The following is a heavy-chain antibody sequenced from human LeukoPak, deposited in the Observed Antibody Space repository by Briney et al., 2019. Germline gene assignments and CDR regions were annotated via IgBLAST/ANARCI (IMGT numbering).Heavy chain of an antibody. CDR1: GFTFSSYS. D-gene: IGHD3-3*01. CDR2: ISSSSSYI. V-gene: IGHV3-21*01. J-gene: IGHJ5*02. Sequence: GGSLRLSCAASGFTFSSYSMNWVRQAPGKGLEWVSSISSSSSYIYYADSVKGRFTIPRDNAKNSLYLQMNSLRAEDTAVYYCARDHVGTTSFWSGYYTWFDPWGQGTLVTVSS. CDR3: ARDHVGTTSFWSGYYTWFDP.